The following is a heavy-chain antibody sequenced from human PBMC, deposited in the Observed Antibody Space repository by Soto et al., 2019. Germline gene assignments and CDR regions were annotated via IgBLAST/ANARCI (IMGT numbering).Heavy chain of an antibody. J-gene: IGHJ4*02. V-gene: IGHV4-30-4*01. CDR1: GGSISSGDYY. CDR3: AREGYSYGQYYFDY. CDR2: IYYSGST. Sequence: SETLSLTCTVSGGSISSGDYYWSWIRQPPGKGLEWIGYIYYSGSTYYNPSLKSRVTISVDTSKNQFSLKLSSVTAAYTAVYYCAREGYSYGQYYFDYWGQGTLVTVSS. D-gene: IGHD5-18*01.